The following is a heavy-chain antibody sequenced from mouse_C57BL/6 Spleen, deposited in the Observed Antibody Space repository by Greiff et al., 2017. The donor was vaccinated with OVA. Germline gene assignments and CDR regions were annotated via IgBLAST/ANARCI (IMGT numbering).Heavy chain of an antibody. CDR3: ARGTTVEYFDV. Sequence: QVQLQQPGAELVRPGTSVKLSCKASGYTFTSYWMHWVKQRPGQGLEWIGVIDPSDSYTNYNQKFKGKATLTVDTSSSTAYMQLSSLTSEDAAVYYCARGTTVEYFDVWGTGTTVTVSS. J-gene: IGHJ1*03. CDR2: IDPSDSYT. V-gene: IGHV1-59*01. D-gene: IGHD1-1*01. CDR1: GYTFTSYW.